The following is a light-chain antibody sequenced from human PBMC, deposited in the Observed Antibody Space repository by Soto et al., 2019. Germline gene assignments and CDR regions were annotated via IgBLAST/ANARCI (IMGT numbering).Light chain of an antibody. CDR2: DVS. CDR3: SSYTSSSTPPYV. V-gene: IGLV2-14*01. CDR1: SSDVGGYNY. Sequence: QSALTQPASVSGSPGQSITISCTGTSSDVGGYNYVSWYQQHPGKAPKLMIYDVSNRPSGVSNRFSGSKSGNTASLTISGLKAEDEADYYCSSYTSSSTPPYVFELGPSSPS. J-gene: IGLJ1*01.